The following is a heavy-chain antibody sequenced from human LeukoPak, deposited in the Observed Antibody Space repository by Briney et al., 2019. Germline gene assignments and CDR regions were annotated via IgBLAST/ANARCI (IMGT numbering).Heavy chain of an antibody. CDR3: ARSGGSGDNNWFDP. CDR2: IIPILGIT. Sequence: SVKVSCKASGGTFSSYAINWVRQAPGQGLQWMGRIIPILGITNYAQNLQGRVTISADKSTNTAYMELSSLRFDDTAFYYCARSGGSGDNNWFDPWGQGTLVTVSS. V-gene: IGHV1-69*04. CDR1: GGTFSSYA. D-gene: IGHD3-10*01. J-gene: IGHJ5*02.